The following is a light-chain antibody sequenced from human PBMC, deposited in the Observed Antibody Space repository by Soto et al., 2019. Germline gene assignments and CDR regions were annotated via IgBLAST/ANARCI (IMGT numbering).Light chain of an antibody. V-gene: IGKV3-20*01. CDR2: GAS. J-gene: IGKJ1*01. CDR3: QQYGSSPWT. Sequence: EIVLTHSPGTLSLSPGERATLSCRASQSVSSSYLAWYQQKPGQAPRLLIYGASSRATGIPDRFSGSGSGTDFTLTISRLEPEDSAVYYCQQYGSSPWTFGQGTKV. CDR1: QSVSSSY.